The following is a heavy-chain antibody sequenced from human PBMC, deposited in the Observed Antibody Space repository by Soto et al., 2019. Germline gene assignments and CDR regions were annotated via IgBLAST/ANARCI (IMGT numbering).Heavy chain of an antibody. CDR3: TKVSPQWLVHDY. J-gene: IGHJ4*02. Sequence: PGVSLRLSCAASGCTVSGDYVSRDRQAPGKGLECVSVIHFGGNTYYADSVKGRFTVSRDNSKNTLYLQMNSLRVEDTAIYFCTKVSPQWLVHDYWGQGTLVTVSS. CDR2: IHFGGNT. CDR1: GCTVSGDY. V-gene: IGHV3-53*01. D-gene: IGHD6-19*01.